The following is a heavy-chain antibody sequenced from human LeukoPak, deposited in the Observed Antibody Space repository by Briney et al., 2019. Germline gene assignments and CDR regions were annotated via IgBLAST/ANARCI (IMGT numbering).Heavy chain of an antibody. Sequence: PGGSLRLSCAASGFTFSDYYMSWIRQAPGKGLEWVSYISSSGSTIYYADSVKGRFTISRDNSKNSLYLQMNSLRAEDTALYYCTRDRSVSSGHGMDVWGKGTTVTVSS. V-gene: IGHV3-11*01. CDR2: ISSSGSTI. CDR1: GFTFSDYY. CDR3: TRDRSVSSGHGMDV. J-gene: IGHJ6*04. D-gene: IGHD6-19*01.